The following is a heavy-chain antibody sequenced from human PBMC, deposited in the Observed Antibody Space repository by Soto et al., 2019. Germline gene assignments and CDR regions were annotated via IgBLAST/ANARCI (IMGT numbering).Heavy chain of an antibody. CDR3: ARTPDCTNGVCSAGFDN. V-gene: IGHV3-11*06. J-gene: IGHJ4*02. CDR2: ISSSSSYT. CDR1: GFTFSDYY. D-gene: IGHD2-8*01. Sequence: GGSLRLSCAASGFTFSDYYMSWIRQAPGKGLEWVSYISSSSSYTNYADSVKGRFTLSRDNAKNSLYLQMSSLRSEGTIVYYYARTPDCTNGVCSAGFDNWGQGTLVTASS.